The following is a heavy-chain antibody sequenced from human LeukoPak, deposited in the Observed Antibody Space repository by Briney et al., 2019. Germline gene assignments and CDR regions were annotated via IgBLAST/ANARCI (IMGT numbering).Heavy chain of an antibody. D-gene: IGHD2-2*01. CDR3: ARLAPSTSFAFDI. Sequence: SETLSLTCTVSGGSISSYYWSWIRQPPGKGLEWIGYIYYSGSTNYNPSLKSRVTISVDTSKNQFSLKLSSVTAADTAVYYCARLAPSTSFAFDIWGQGTMVTVSS. V-gene: IGHV4-59*08. J-gene: IGHJ3*02. CDR2: IYYSGST. CDR1: GGSISSYY.